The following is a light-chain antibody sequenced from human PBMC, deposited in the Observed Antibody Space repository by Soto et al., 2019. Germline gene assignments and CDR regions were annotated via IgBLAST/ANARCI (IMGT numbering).Light chain of an antibody. CDR2: DVS. CDR1: SSDVGGYNY. Sequence: HSVLTQPASVSGSPGQSITISCTGTSSDVGGYNYVSWYQQHPGKAPKLVIYDVSNRPSGVSNRFSGSKSGNMASLTISGLQAEDEADYYCNSYTSSSTYFFGTGTKVTVL. CDR3: NSYTSSSTYF. J-gene: IGLJ1*01. V-gene: IGLV2-14*01.